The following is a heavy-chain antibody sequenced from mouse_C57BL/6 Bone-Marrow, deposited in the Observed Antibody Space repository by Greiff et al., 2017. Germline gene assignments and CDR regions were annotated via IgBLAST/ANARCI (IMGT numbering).Heavy chain of an antibody. J-gene: IGHJ4*01. Sequence: VQLKQSVAELVRPGASVKLSCTASGFNINNTYMHWVKQRPDQGLEWIGRIDPANGNTKYAPKFQGKATITADTSSNTAYLQLSSLTSEDTAIYYCDRAVVAYYYAMDYWGQGTSVTVSS. CDR1: GFNINNTY. CDR2: IDPANGNT. CDR3: DRAVVAYYYAMDY. D-gene: IGHD1-1*01. V-gene: IGHV14-3*01.